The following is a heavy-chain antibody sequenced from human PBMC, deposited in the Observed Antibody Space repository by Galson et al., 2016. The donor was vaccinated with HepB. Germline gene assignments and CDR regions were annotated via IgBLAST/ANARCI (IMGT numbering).Heavy chain of an antibody. Sequence: SLRLSCAASGFTFSGYGMHWVRQAPGKGLEWLAADSMDGRRKFYADSVKGRFTISRDNSNNMLFLQMSSLRTDDTAIYYCARRHEYCPPVGCSVDYWGQGTRVSVSS. D-gene: IGHD2/OR15-2a*01. CDR2: DSMDGRRK. J-gene: IGHJ4*02. CDR3: ARRHEYCPPVGCSVDY. V-gene: IGHV3-30*03. CDR1: GFTFSGYG.